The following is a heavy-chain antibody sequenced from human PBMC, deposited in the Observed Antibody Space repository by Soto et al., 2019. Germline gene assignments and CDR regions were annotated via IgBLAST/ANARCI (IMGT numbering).Heavy chain of an antibody. CDR1: GGSISSGDYY. CDR2: IYYSGGT. J-gene: IGHJ5*02. CDR3: ARLVQLLQGRWFDP. Sequence: QVQLQESGPGLVKPSQTLSLTCTVSGGSISSGDYYWSWIRQPPGKGLEWIGYIYYSGGTYYNPSLKRRVTIAVDTSKYQFSLKLSSVTAADTAVYYCARLVQLLQGRWFDPWGQGTLVTVSS. D-gene: IGHD2-15*01. V-gene: IGHV4-30-4*01.